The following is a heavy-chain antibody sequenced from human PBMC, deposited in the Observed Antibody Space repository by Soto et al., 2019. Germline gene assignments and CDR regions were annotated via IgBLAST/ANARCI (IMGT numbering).Heavy chain of an antibody. CDR1: GFTFSSYA. J-gene: IGHJ4*02. V-gene: IGHV3-64*02. CDR2: ISSKGGRT. D-gene: IGHD5-18*01. CDR3: ARVSYGGGLDY. Sequence: EVQLVESGEGLVQPGGSLRLSCAASGFTFSSYAMHWVRQAPGKGLEYVSAISSKGGRTYYADSVKGRFTISRDNSKNTLYLQMGSVGAEDEAGYYCARVSYGGGLDYWGQGALVTVSS.